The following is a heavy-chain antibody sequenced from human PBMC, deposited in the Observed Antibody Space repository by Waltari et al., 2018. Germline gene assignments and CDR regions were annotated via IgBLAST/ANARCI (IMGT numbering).Heavy chain of an antibody. V-gene: IGHV3-15*01. CDR2: IKSKTDGGTT. CDR3: TTTSFVEQQLVLGWDY. CDR1: GFTFSNAW. J-gene: IGHJ4*02. D-gene: IGHD6-13*01. Sequence: EVQLVESGGGLVKPGGSLRLSCAASGFTFSNAWMSWVRQAPGKGREWVGRIKSKTDGGTTDYAAPVKGRFTISRDDSKNTLYLQMHSLKTEDTAVYYCTTTSFVEQQLVLGWDYWGQGTLVTVSS.